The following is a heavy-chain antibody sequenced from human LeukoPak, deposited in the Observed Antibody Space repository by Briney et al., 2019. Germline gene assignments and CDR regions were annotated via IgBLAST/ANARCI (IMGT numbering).Heavy chain of an antibody. D-gene: IGHD6-19*01. V-gene: IGHV5-51*01. CDR3: ARRSSSGWSNFDY. J-gene: IGHJ4*02. CDR1: GYRFTNW. CDR2: IYPVDSDT. Sequence: GESLKISCKGSGYRFTNWIAWVRQMPGKGLEWMGIIYPVDSDTRYSPSFQGQVTISADKSINTAYLQWSSLKASDTAMYYCARRSSSGWSNFDYWGQGTLVTVSS.